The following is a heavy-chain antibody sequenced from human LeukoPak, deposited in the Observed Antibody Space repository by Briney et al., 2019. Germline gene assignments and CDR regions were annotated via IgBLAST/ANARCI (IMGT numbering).Heavy chain of an antibody. CDR2: IYYSGST. CDR3: ARHGIGPLVY. V-gene: IGHV4-59*08. J-gene: IGHJ4*02. D-gene: IGHD1-1*01. CDR1: GGSISSYY. Sequence: SETLSLTCTVSGGSISSYYWSWIRQPPGKGLEWIGYIYYSGSTNYNPSLKSRVTISVDTSKNQFSLKLSSVTAADTAVYYCARHGIGPLVYWGQGTLVTVSS.